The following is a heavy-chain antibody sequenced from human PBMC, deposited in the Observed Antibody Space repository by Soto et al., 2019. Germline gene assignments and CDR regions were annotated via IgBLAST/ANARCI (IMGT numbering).Heavy chain of an antibody. CDR1: GFSFSDHY. CDR3: VSFTSGVVH. V-gene: IGHV3-72*01. Sequence: DVQLVESGGGLVQPGGSLRLSCAASGFSFSDHYMDWVRQAPGKGLEWVGRTRNKAEKYTTEYAASVKGRFTISRDDSTMALFLQMNSLRTEDTAVYDCVSFTSGVVHWGQGTLVNVSS. CDR2: TRNKAEKYTT. J-gene: IGHJ4*02. D-gene: IGHD3-3*01.